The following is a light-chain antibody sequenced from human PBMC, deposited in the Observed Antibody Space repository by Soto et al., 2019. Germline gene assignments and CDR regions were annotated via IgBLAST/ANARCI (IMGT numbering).Light chain of an antibody. CDR1: SIDIGAYTL. CDR3: CSYAGSLFV. V-gene: IGLV2-23*02. CDR2: DVT. Sequence: QSALAQPASVSGSPGQSITISCTGTSIDIGAYTLVSWYQQHPGKAPKIIIYDVTQRPSGISNRFSGSKSGNTASLTISGLQAEDEADYYCCSYAGSLFVFGTGTKVTVL. J-gene: IGLJ1*01.